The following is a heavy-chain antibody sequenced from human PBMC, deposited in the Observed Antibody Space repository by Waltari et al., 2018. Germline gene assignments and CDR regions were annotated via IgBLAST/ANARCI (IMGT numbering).Heavy chain of an antibody. CDR2: IFSSDGK. CDR3: ARRIVGYYDSSGYYCFDY. Sequence: QVTLKESGPVLVKPTETLTLTCTVSGFSLSNSRMGVSWFRQPPGKALEWLAHIFSSDGKSYSTSLKSRLTTSKDTSKSQVVLTMTNMDPVDTATYYCARRIVGYYDSSGYYCFDYWGQGTLVTVSS. V-gene: IGHV2-26*01. J-gene: IGHJ4*02. CDR1: GFSLSNSRMG. D-gene: IGHD3-22*01.